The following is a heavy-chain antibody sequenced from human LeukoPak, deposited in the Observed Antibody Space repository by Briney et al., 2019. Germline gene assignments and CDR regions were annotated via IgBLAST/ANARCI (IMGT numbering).Heavy chain of an antibody. D-gene: IGHD3-22*01. V-gene: IGHV4-61*01. CDR1: GGSVSSASYY. Sequence: SETLSLTCSVSGGSVSSASYYWSWIRQPPGRGLEWIVYIYYTGSTNYNPSLKSRVTTSLDTSKNQFSLKLNSVTAADTAVYYCARFIVHYYDSSGSRGPFDFWGQGTLVTVSS. J-gene: IGHJ4*02. CDR3: ARFIVHYYDSSGSRGPFDF. CDR2: IYYTGST.